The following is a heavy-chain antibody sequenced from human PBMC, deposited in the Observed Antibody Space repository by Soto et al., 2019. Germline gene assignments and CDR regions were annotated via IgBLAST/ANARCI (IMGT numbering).Heavy chain of an antibody. CDR3: AKDPVKATDDFWSGYEASGQSNYFDY. V-gene: IGHV3-30*18. CDR2: ISYDGSNK. D-gene: IGHD3-3*01. CDR1: GFTFSSYG. Sequence: PGGSLRLSCAASGFTFSSYGMHWVRQAPGKGLEWVAVISYDGSNKYYADSVKGRFTISRDNSKNTLYLQMNSLRAEDTAVYYCAKDPVKATDDFWSGYEASGQSNYFDYWGQGTLVTVSS. J-gene: IGHJ4*02.